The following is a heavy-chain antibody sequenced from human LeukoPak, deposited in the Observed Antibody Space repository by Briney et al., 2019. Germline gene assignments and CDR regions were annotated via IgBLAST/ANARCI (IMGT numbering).Heavy chain of an antibody. CDR3: ARDFWNYPFDY. CDR2: INPNSGST. D-gene: IGHD3-3*01. CDR1: GYTFTGYY. J-gene: IGHJ4*02. V-gene: IGHV1-2*02. Sequence: ASVKVSCKASGYTFTGYYMHWVRQAPGQGLEWMGWINPNSGSTNYAQKFQGRVTMTRDTSISTAYMELSRLRSDDTAVYYCARDFWNYPFDYWGQGTLVTVSS.